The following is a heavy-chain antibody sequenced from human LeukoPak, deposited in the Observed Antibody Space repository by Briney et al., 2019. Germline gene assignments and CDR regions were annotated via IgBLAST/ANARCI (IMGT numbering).Heavy chain of an antibody. V-gene: IGHV4-34*01. J-gene: IGHJ4*02. D-gene: IGHD3-22*01. CDR1: GGSFSGYY. Sequence: SETLSLTCAVYGGSFSGYYWSWIRQPPGKGLEWIGEINHSGSTNYNPSLKSRVTISVDTSENQFSLKLSSVTAADTAVYYCARVEYYDSSGYTFDYWGQGTLVTVSS. CDR3: ARVEYYDSSGYTFDY. CDR2: INHSGST.